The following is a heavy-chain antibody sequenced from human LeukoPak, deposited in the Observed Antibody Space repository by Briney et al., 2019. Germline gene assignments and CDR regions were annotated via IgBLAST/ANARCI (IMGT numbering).Heavy chain of an antibody. CDR1: GFTFSSYG. CDR3: ARDSDYGDPDY. J-gene: IGHJ4*02. Sequence: PGRSLRLSCVASGFTFSSYGMHWVRQAPGKGLEWVAVILHDGSNKYYADSVKGRFTISRDNAKNSPYLQMNSLRAEDTAVYYCARDSDYGDPDYWGQGTLVTVSS. CDR2: ILHDGSNK. D-gene: IGHD4-17*01. V-gene: IGHV3-30*03.